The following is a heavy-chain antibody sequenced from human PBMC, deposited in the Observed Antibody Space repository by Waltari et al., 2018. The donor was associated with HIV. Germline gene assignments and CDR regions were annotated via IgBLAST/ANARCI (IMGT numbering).Heavy chain of an antibody. D-gene: IGHD5-18*01. CDR1: GGSISGGGYY. Sequence: QVQLQESGPGLVKPSQTLSLTCTVSGGSISGGGYYWSWVRQPAGKGLEWIGRSHASGRTNYNPSLRSRVTISVDASKNQFSLKLTSVTAADTAVYSCARGTTAMVTFDSWGQGTLVTVSS. J-gene: IGHJ4*02. V-gene: IGHV4-61*02. CDR2: SHASGRT. CDR3: ARGTTAMVTFDS.